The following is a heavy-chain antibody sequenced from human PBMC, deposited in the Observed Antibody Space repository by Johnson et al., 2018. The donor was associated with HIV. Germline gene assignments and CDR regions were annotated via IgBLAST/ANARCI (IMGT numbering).Heavy chain of an antibody. CDR3: ARAIAAAGAFDI. Sequence: VQVLESGGGLVQPGGSLRLSCAASGFTFSSYDMHWVRQATGKGLEWVSAIGTAGDTYYPGSVMGRFTISRENAKNSLYLQMNSLRAGDTAVYYCARAIAAAGAFDIWGQGTMVTVSS. J-gene: IGHJ3*02. CDR2: IGTAGDT. D-gene: IGHD6-13*01. CDR1: GFTFSSYD. V-gene: IGHV3-13*01.